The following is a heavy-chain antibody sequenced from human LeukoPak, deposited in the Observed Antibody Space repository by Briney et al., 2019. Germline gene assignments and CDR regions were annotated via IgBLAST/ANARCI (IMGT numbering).Heavy chain of an antibody. D-gene: IGHD5-12*01. CDR2: IYYSGST. J-gene: IGHJ4*02. CDR3: ARDARDGYNDY. Sequence: SETLSLTCTVSGGSISSYYWSWIRQPPGKGLEWIGYIYYSGSTNYNPSLKSRVTISVDTSKNQFSLKLSSVTAADTAVYYCARDARDGYNDYWGQGILVTVSS. CDR1: GGSISSYY. V-gene: IGHV4-59*12.